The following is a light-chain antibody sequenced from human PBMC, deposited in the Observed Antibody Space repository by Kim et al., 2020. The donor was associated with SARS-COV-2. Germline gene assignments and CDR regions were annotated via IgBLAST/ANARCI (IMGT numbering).Light chain of an antibody. CDR3: QKRNNWPRT. J-gene: IGKJ3*01. V-gene: IGKV3-11*01. Sequence: EIVLTQSPATLSLSPGERATLSCRASQSVSSYLAWYQQKPGQAPRLLIYDASTRATGIPARFSGSGSGTDFTLTISSLEPEDFAVYYCQKRNNWPRTFGPGTKVDIK. CDR2: DAS. CDR1: QSVSSY.